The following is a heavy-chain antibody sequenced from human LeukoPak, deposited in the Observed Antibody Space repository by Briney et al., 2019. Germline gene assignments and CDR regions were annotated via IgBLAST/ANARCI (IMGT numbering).Heavy chain of an antibody. D-gene: IGHD5-12*01. Sequence: GESLKISCKGSGYRFTSYWIGWVRPMPGKGVEWMGIIYPGDSDTRYSPSFQAQVTISADKSISTAYLQWSSLKASDTAMYYCARPAYSGSDKHFDYWGQGTLVTVSS. V-gene: IGHV5-51*01. CDR1: GYRFTSYW. CDR2: IYPGDSDT. CDR3: ARPAYSGSDKHFDY. J-gene: IGHJ4*02.